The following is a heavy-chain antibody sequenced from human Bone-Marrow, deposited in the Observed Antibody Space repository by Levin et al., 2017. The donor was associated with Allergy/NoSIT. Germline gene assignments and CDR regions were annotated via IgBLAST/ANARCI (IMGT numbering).Heavy chain of an antibody. V-gene: IGHV1-24*01. CDR3: ATDGGFASRTHYRSPGFIDGFDM. D-gene: IGHD3-10*01. CDR1: GYTLTEFS. Sequence: PPASVKVSCKVSGYTLTEFSMHWVRQAPGKGLEWLGGFDPEDDETIYAQKFQGRITMTEDTSTGTVYMELSSLRYEDTAVYYCATDGGFASRTHYRSPGFIDGFDMWGQGTTVTVSS. CDR2: FDPEDDET. J-gene: IGHJ3*02.